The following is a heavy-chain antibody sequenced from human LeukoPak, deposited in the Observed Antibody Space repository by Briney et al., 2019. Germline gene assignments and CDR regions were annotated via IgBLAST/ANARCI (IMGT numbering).Heavy chain of an antibody. D-gene: IGHD5-12*01. V-gene: IGHV4-59*01. CDR2: IYYSGST. J-gene: IGHJ4*02. CDR3: ARGYSGYDDY. Sequence: SEALSLTCTVSGGSISSYYWSWIRQPPGKGLEWIGYIYYSGSTNYNPSLKSRVTISVDTSKNQFSLKLSSVTAADTAVYYCARGYSGYDDYWGQGTLVTVSS. CDR1: GGSISSYY.